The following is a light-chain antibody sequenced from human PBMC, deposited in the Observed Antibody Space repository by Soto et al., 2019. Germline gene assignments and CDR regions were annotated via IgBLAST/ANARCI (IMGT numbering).Light chain of an antibody. Sequence: QSVLTQPPSASGSPGQSVTISCTGTSSDVGGYNYVSWYQQHPGKASKLVIYEVSKWPSGVPDRFSGSKSGNTASLTVSGLQAEDEADYYCSSYAGSNNFDVFGTGTKVTVL. CDR2: EVS. J-gene: IGLJ1*01. CDR1: SSDVGGYNY. CDR3: SSYAGSNNFDV. V-gene: IGLV2-8*01.